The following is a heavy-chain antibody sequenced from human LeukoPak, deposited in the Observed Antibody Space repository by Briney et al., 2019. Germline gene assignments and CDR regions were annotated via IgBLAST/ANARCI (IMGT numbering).Heavy chain of an antibody. CDR1: GGTFSSYA. D-gene: IGHD5-24*01. CDR2: IIPIFGTA. CDR3: AKRRDGYNWGLLDY. Sequence: SVKVSCKASGGTFSSYAISWVRQAPGQGLEWMGGIIPIFGTANYAQKFQGRVTITADESTSTAYMELSSLRSEDTAVYYCAKRRDGYNWGLLDYWGQGTLVTVSS. V-gene: IGHV1-69*01. J-gene: IGHJ4*02.